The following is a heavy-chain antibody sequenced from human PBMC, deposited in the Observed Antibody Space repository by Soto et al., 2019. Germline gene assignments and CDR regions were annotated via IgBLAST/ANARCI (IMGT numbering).Heavy chain of an antibody. J-gene: IGHJ4*02. CDR1: GFTFSSYA. V-gene: IGHV3-23*01. D-gene: IGHD3-22*01. CDR2: ISGSGGST. Sequence: GSLRLSCAASGFTFSSYAMSWVRQAPGKGLEWVSAISGSGGSTYYADSVKGRFIISRDNSKNTLYLQMNSLRSEDTAVYYCAKWDSSGYYYFDYWGQGTLVTVSS. CDR3: AKWDSSGYYYFDY.